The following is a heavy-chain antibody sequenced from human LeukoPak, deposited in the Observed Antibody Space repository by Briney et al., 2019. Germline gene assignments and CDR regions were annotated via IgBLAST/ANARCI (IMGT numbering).Heavy chain of an antibody. J-gene: IGHJ4*02. CDR1: GYSISSGYY. V-gene: IGHV4-38-2*02. CDR2: IYHSGST. Sequence: SETLSLTCTVSGYSISSGYYWGWIRQPPGKGLEWIGSIYHSGSTYYNPSLKSRVTISVDTSKNHFSLKLSSVTAADTAVYYCARGGSGFEQYYFDYWGQGTLVTVSS. CDR3: ARGGSGFEQYYFDY. D-gene: IGHD3-22*01.